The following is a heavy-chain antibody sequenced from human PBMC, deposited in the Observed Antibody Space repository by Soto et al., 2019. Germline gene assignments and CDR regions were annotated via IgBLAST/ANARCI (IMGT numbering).Heavy chain of an antibody. CDR3: ASFPVIPGRDSPLIFDY. Sequence: TSETLSLTCTVTGDSMSSHYWSWIRQPPGKALERMGYIYFTGSTNYSPSLESRLTISVDTSKNQFSLKLSSVTAADTAVYYCASFPVIPGRDSPLIFDYWGQGTLVTVSS. CDR1: GDSMSSHY. D-gene: IGHD3-22*01. J-gene: IGHJ4*01. CDR2: IYFTGST. V-gene: IGHV4-59*08.